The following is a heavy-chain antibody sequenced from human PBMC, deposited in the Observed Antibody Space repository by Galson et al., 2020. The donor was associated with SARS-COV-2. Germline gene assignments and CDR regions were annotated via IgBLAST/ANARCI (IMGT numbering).Heavy chain of an antibody. Sequence: SETLSLTCAVSGFSVRRGHFWGWIRPPPGKGLGWIGNFYQDGTSYYTPSLKSRVSISIDTSTNVFSLKLRTVTASDTAVYYCARHEAECSRCGWTHHYFADMDVWGQGTTVGVSA. CDR1: GFSVRRGHF. CDR3: ARHEAECSRCGWTHHYFADMDV. J-gene: IGHJ6*01. V-gene: IGHV4-38-2*01. D-gene: IGHD2-21*01. CDR2: FYQDGTS.